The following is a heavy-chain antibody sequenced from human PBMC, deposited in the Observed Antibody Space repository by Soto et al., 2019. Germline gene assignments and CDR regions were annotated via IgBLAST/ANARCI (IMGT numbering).Heavy chain of an antibody. D-gene: IGHD6-13*01. Sequence: GGSLRLSCAASGFTVSSNYMSWVRQAPGKGLEWVSVIYSGGSKYYSDSVKVRFTISRDNSKNTLYIHMKSLRAEDTAVYYCARDWGIEGLDYWGQGTLVTVSS. CDR3: ARDWGIEGLDY. J-gene: IGHJ4*02. CDR1: GFTVSSNY. CDR2: IYSGGSK. V-gene: IGHV3-53*01.